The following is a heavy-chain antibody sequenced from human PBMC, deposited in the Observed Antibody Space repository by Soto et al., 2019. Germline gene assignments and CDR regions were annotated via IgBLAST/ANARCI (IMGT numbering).Heavy chain of an antibody. J-gene: IGHJ4*02. CDR1: GFTFRNFA. Sequence: GGSLRLSCAASGFTFRNFAMNWVRQAPGKGLEWVSGISVSGGTTYYADSVRGRFTVSRDNSKNTVFLQMNSLRAEDTAVYFCAKGMYYYDSSGYRLFDYWGQGTLVTVSS. V-gene: IGHV3-23*01. CDR3: AKGMYYYDSSGYRLFDY. CDR2: ISVSGGTT. D-gene: IGHD3-22*01.